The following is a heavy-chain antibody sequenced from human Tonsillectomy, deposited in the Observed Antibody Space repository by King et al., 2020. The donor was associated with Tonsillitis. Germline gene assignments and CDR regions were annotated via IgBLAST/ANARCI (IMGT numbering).Heavy chain of an antibody. V-gene: IGHV3-7*01. D-gene: IGHD5-12*01. J-gene: IGHJ4*02. CDR2: IKQDGGEK. Sequence: VQLVESGGGLVQPGGSLRLSCAASGFTFSSYWMTWVRQAPGKGLEWVANIKQDGGEKHYVDSVKGRFTISRDNAKNSLYMQMKSLRAEDTAVYYCARVPRGYSGYDPAFDYWGQGTLVTVSS. CDR1: GFTFSSYW. CDR3: ARVPRGYSGYDPAFDY.